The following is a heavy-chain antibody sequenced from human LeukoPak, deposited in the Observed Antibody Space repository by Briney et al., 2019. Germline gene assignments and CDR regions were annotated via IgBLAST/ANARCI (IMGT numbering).Heavy chain of an antibody. J-gene: IGHJ5*02. CDR2: VFQTGST. CDR1: GASINSGGNY. V-gene: IGHV4-30-2*01. CDR3: AKGGALDP. Sequence: SETLSLTCIVSGASINSGGNYWNWIRQPPGKGLEWIGYVFQTGSTHYNPSLKSRVNISLDRAKNHFSLKLSSVTAADTAVYYCAKGGALDPWGPGTLVTVSS.